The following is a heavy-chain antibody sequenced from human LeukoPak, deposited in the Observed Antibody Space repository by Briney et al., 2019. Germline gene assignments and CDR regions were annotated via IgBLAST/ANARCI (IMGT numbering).Heavy chain of an antibody. CDR2: IYWDDDK. Sequence: SGPALVQPTQTLTLTCTFSGFSLSTSGVGVGWIRQPPGKDLEWLALIYWDDDKRYSPSLKSRLTITKDTSKNQVVLTMTNMDPVDTATYYCAHSERVGSPRYFDYWGQGTLVTVSS. V-gene: IGHV2-5*02. D-gene: IGHD1-26*01. J-gene: IGHJ4*02. CDR3: AHSERVGSPRYFDY. CDR1: GFSLSTSGVG.